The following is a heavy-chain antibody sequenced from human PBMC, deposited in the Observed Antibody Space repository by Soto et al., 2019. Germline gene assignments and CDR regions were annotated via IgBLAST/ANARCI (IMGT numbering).Heavy chain of an antibody. V-gene: IGHV3-48*04. D-gene: IGHD3-10*01. CDR1: GFIFSSYD. J-gene: IGHJ5*02. CDR3: ARTYGTGSLNWFDP. CDR2: ISSGSGNI. Sequence: EVQLVESGGGLVQPGGSLRLSYAASGFIFSSYDMNWVRQAPGTGLEWVSYISSGSGNILYADSVKGRFTISRDNAKNSLYLQMNSLRAEDTAVYYCARTYGTGSLNWFDPWGQGTLVTVSS.